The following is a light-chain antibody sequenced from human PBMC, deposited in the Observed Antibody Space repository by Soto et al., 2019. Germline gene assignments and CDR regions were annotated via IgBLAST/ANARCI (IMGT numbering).Light chain of an antibody. CDR1: SSDVGAYKY. V-gene: IGLV2-14*01. Sequence: QLVLTQPASVSGSPGQSITISCTGTSSDVGAYKYVSWYQQHPGKAPKLMIYEVSNRPSGVSNRFSGSKSGTTASLTISGLQAEDEADYYCSSYTSSGTSVVFGGGTKVTVL. J-gene: IGLJ2*01. CDR2: EVS. CDR3: SSYTSSGTSVV.